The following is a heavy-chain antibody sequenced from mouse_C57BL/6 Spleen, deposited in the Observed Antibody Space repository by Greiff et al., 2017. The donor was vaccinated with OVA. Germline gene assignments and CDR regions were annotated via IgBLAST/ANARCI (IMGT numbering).Heavy chain of an antibody. J-gene: IGHJ1*03. V-gene: IGHV8-12*01. D-gene: IGHD1-1*01. CDR1: GFSLSTSGMG. CDR2: IYWDDDK. CDR3: ARRGDYYGSTDWYFDV. Sequence: QVTLKESGPGILQSSQTLSLTCSFSGFSLSTSGMGVSWIRQPSGKGLDWLAHIYWDDDKRYNPSLKSRLTISKDTSRNQVFLKITSVDTAVTATYYGARRGDYYGSTDWYFDVWGTGTTVTVSS.